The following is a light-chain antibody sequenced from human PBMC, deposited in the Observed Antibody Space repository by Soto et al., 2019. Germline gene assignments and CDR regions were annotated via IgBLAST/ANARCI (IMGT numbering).Light chain of an antibody. CDR1: TSDIGGYYF. CDR2: DVS. Sequence: QSVLTQPASGSGAPGQSSTISCTGTTSDIGGYYFVSWYQQHPGKAPKLMVYDVSNRPSGVSNRFSGFKSGNTASLTISGLQAEDEADYYCSSYRSSNTPFVFGTGTKVTVL. V-gene: IGLV2-14*01. J-gene: IGLJ1*01. CDR3: SSYRSSNTPFV.